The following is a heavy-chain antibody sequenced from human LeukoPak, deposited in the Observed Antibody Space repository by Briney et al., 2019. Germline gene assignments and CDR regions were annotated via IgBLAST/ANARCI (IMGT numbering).Heavy chain of an antibody. CDR3: TTGYCSSTSCWYYFDR. J-gene: IGHJ4*02. CDR1: GFTFSNAW. Sequence: PGGSLRLSCAASGFTFSNAWISWVRQAPGKGLEWVGHIKSKTDGGTTDYAAPVKGRFTISRDDSKNTLYLQMNSLKAEGTGVYYCTTGYCSSTSCWYYFDRRGQGTLVTVSS. D-gene: IGHD2-2*01. CDR2: IKSKTDGGTT. V-gene: IGHV3-15*01.